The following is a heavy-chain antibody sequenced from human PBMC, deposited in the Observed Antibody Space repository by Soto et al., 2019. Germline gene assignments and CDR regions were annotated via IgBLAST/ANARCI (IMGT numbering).Heavy chain of an antibody. CDR1: GGSISSGDYY. Sequence: QVQLQASGPGLVKPSQTLSLTCSVSGGSISSGDYYWSWIRQHPGKGLEWIGYISDSGSTYYNPSPKSRLIISVDTSKNHLTLKLSSVTAADTAVYYCARGELSYGDYLYYFDYWGQGTLVTVSS. D-gene: IGHD4-17*01. V-gene: IGHV4-31*03. CDR2: ISDSGST. J-gene: IGHJ4*02. CDR3: ARGELSYGDYLYYFDY.